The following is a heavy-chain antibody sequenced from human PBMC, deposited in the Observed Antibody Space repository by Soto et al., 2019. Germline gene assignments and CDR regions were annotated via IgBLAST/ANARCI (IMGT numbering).Heavy chain of an antibody. D-gene: IGHD5-12*01. J-gene: IGHJ4*02. V-gene: IGHV4-59*01. CDR3: ARGGNRYSNVASGVGGFDY. CDR2: VYHTGST. Sequence: QLQLQESGPGLVKPSETLSLTCTVSGASISSSYWSWIRQSPGKGLEWIGYVYHTGSTNYNPSLKRRVTISLDTSKSQFSLNRTALTTADTAVYFCARGGNRYSNVASGVGGFDYWGQGSLVTVSS. CDR1: GASISSSY.